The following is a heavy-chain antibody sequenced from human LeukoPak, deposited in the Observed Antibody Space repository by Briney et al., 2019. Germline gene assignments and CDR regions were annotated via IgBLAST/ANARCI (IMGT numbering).Heavy chain of an antibody. CDR1: GGSITSYY. D-gene: IGHD3-16*01. J-gene: IGHJ5*02. CDR3: ARFTPQGYGWGGYNRFDP. Sequence: PSETLSLTCTVSGGSITSYYWSWIGQPPGKGLEWIGYIYYSGSTNYNPSLKSRVTISVDTSKNQFSLNLTSVTAADTAVYYCARFTPQGYGWGGYNRFDPWGQGTLVTVSS. V-gene: IGHV4-59*01. CDR2: IYYSGST.